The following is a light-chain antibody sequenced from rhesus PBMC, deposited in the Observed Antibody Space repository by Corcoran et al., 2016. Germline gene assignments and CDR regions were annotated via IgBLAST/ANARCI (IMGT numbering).Light chain of an antibody. V-gene: IGKV1S8*01. Sequence: DIQMTQSPSALSASVGDRVTISCRASQKIYTYLAWYQQKPWKAPKLLIYAASRLQTGIPSRFSGSGAGTVFTLTISRLQPEDSAAFYCHQSFDFPLTFGVGTKVEF. CDR1: QKIYTY. CDR3: HQSFDFPLT. CDR2: AAS. J-gene: IGKJ4*01.